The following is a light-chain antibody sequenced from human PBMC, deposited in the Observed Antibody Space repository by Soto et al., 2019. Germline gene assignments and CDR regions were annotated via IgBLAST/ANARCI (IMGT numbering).Light chain of an antibody. CDR1: SGDVGAYGF. Sequence: QSALTQPASVSGSPGQSITIACTGTSGDVGAYGFVSWYQQHPDKAPKLMIYEVIYRPSGVSSRFSGSKSVNTATLTISGLQAEEEGDYYCGSYTPSSTRVFGPGTQVTVL. CDR2: EVI. CDR3: GSYTPSSTRV. V-gene: IGLV2-14*03. J-gene: IGLJ1*01.